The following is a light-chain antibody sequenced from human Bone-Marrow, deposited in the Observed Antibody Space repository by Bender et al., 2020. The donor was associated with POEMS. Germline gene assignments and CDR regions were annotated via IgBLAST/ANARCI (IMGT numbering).Light chain of an antibody. CDR2: EHT. V-gene: IGLV2-14*01. CDR3: SSHSASGTLL. CDR1: SRDIGDYNY. Sequence: QSVLTQPASVSGSPGQSITISFAGSSRDIGDYNYVSWYQQPPGEAPKLLFYEHTTRPSGVSTRFCGYKSGNAASVNISGLQPEDEGEYYCSSHSASGTLLFGGGPSLPVL. J-gene: IGLJ2*01.